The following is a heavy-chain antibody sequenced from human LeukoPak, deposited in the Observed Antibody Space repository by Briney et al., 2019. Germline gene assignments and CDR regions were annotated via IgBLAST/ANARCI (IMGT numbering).Heavy chain of an antibody. D-gene: IGHD6-13*01. Sequence: ASVKVSCKASGYTFTGYYMHWVRQAPGQGLEWMGWINPNSGGTNYAQKFQGRVTMTRDTSISTAYMELSRLRSDDTAVYCCARVRIAAAGTSDFDYWGQGTQVTVSS. J-gene: IGHJ4*02. V-gene: IGHV1-2*02. CDR2: INPNSGGT. CDR3: ARVRIAAAGTSDFDY. CDR1: GYTFTGYY.